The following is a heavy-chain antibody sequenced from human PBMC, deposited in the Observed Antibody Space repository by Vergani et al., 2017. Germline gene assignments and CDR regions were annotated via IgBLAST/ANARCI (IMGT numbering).Heavy chain of an antibody. CDR3: ARVADYYGLGSRLLDS. V-gene: IGHV1-46*01. CDR2: INPSGGST. J-gene: IGHJ4*02. D-gene: IGHD3-10*01. Sequence: QVQLVQSGAEVKKPGASVKVSCKASGYTFTSYYMHWVRQAPGQGLEWMGIINPSGGSTSYAQKFQGRVTMTRDTSNNQFSLKLTSVTAADTAVYYCARVADYYGLGSRLLDSWGQGTLVTVSS. CDR1: GYTFTSYY.